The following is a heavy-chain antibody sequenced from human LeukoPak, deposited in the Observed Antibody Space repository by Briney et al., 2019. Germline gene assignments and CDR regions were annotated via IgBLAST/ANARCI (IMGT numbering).Heavy chain of an antibody. CDR2: IYPGDSDT. V-gene: IGHV5-51*01. CDR3: ARPSGIVGATSPYYFDY. J-gene: IGHJ4*02. CDR1: GYSFTSYW. D-gene: IGHD1-26*01. Sequence: GESLKISCKGSGYSFTSYWIGWVRQMPGKGLEWMGIIYPGDSDTRYSPSFQGQVTISADKSISTAYLQWSSLKASDTAMCYCARPSGIVGATSPYYFDYWGQETLVTVSS.